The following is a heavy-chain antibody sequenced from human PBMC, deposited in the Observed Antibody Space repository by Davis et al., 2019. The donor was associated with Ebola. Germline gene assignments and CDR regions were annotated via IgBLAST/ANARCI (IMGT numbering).Heavy chain of an antibody. J-gene: IGHJ4*02. Sequence: ASVKVSCKASGYTFTSYGISWVRQAPGQGLEWMGWISAYNGNTNYAQKLQGRVTMTTDTSTSTAYMELSSLRSDDTAVYYCARDLRFLEWLLYDYWGQGTLVTVSS. CDR1: GYTFTSYG. V-gene: IGHV1-18*01. D-gene: IGHD3-3*01. CDR3: ARDLRFLEWLLYDY. CDR2: ISAYNGNT.